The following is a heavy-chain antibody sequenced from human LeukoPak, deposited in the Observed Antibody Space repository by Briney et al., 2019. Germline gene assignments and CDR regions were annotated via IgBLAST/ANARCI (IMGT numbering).Heavy chain of an antibody. J-gene: IGHJ4*02. D-gene: IGHD4/OR15-4a*01. CDR2: IYSDNT. CDR3: ARRAGAYSHPYDY. V-gene: IGHV3-53*01. Sequence: PGGSLRLSCAASGFTFSSYSMNWVRQAPGKGVEWVSFIYSDNTHYSDSVKGRFTISRDNSKHTLYLQMNSLRAEDTAVYYCARRAGAYSHPYDYWGQGTLVTVSS. CDR1: GFTFSSYS.